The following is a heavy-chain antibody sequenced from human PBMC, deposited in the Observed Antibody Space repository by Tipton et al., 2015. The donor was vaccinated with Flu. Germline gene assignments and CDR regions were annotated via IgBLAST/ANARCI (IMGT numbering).Heavy chain of an antibody. V-gene: IGHV4-59*08. D-gene: IGHD3/OR15-3a*01. CDR1: GDSISRFY. J-gene: IGHJ6*02. CDR2: SGST. CDR3: ARLKLFALANHSYYYGLDV. Sequence: TLSLTCTVSGDSISRFYWSWIRQPPGKGLEWIGYSGSTNYNPSLKNRVTISLDTSKNQFSLQLKSVTASDTAVYYCARLKLFALANHSYYYGLDVWGQGTTVTVS.